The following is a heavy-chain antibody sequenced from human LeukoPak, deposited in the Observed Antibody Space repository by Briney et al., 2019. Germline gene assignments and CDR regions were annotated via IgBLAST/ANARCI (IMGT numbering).Heavy chain of an antibody. D-gene: IGHD3-3*01. CDR2: ISYDGRNK. J-gene: IGHJ5*02. V-gene: IGHV3-30*03. CDR1: GFTFSSYG. CDR3: ARDFWSGYYNWFDP. Sequence: GGSLRLSCAASGFTFSSYGMHWVRQAPGKGLEWVALISYDGRNKFYADSVKGRFTLSRDSSKNTLYLQMNSLRAEDTALYYCARDFWSGYYNWFDPWGQGTLVTVSS.